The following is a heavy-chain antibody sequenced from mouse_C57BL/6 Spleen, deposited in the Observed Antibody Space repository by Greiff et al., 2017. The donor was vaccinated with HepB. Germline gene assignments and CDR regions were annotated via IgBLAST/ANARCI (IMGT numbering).Heavy chain of an antibody. J-gene: IGHJ2*01. CDR3: ARGETAQAMYYFDD. V-gene: IGHV2-2*01. CDR1: GFSLTSYG. CDR2: IWSGGST. D-gene: IGHD3-2*02. Sequence: QVQLKESGPGLVQPSQSLSITCTVSGFSLTSYGVHWVRQSPGKGLEWLGVIWSGGSTDYNAAFISRLSISKDNSKSQVFFKMNSLQADDTAIYYCARGETAQAMYYFDDWGKGTTLTVSS.